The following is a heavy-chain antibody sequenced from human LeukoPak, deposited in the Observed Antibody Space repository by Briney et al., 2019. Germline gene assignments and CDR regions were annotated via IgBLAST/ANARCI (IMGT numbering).Heavy chain of an antibody. D-gene: IGHD3-10*01. J-gene: IGHJ4*02. CDR1: EGTFSSYA. CDR3: AQSPPFYGSGITY. Sequence: SVKVSCKASEGTFSSYAISSVRQAPGQGLEWMGGIIPIFGTANYAQKFQGRVTITADESTSTAYMELSSLRSEDTAVYYCAQSPPFYGSGITYWGQGTLVTVSS. V-gene: IGHV1-69*13. CDR2: IIPIFGTA.